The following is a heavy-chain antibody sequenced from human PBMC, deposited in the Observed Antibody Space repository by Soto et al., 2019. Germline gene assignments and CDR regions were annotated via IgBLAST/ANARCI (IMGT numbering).Heavy chain of an antibody. V-gene: IGHV3-11*06. CDR1: GFTFSDYY. D-gene: IGHD3-3*02. Sequence: PGGSLRLSSTASGFTFSDYYMIWIRQAPGEGLDXVSYISSWSSHPNYADSVQGRFTISRDNAKNPLYLQMNSLRAEDTAVYYCARGSIDYYYGMDVWGQGATVTVSS. J-gene: IGHJ6*02. CDR3: ARGSIDYYYGMDV. CDR2: ISSWSSHP.